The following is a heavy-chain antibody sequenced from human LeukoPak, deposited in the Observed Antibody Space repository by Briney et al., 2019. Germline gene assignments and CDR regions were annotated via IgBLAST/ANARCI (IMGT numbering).Heavy chain of an antibody. V-gene: IGHV3-74*01. J-gene: IGHJ3*02. CDR2: INSDGSST. D-gene: IGHD4-17*01. Sequence: HPGGSLGLSCAASGFTFSSYWMHWVRQAPGKGLVWVSRINSDGSSTSYADSVKGRFTISRDNAKNTLYLQMNSLRAEDTAVYYCARDYGDYVDMAFDIWGQGTMVTVSS. CDR1: GFTFSSYW. CDR3: ARDYGDYVDMAFDI.